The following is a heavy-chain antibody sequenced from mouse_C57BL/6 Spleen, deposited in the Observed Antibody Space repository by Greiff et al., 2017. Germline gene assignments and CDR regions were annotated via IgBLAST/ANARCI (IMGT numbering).Heavy chain of an antibody. CDR2: ISYDGSN. D-gene: IGHD1-1*01. V-gene: IGHV3-6*01. CDR3: ARYPSYYGSSYDAY. J-gene: IGHJ3*01. Sequence: EVQLQESGPGLVKPSQSLSLTCSVTGYSITSGYYWNWIRQFPGNKLEWMGYISYDGSNNYNPSLKNRISITRDTSKNQFFLKLNSVTTEDTATYYCARYPSYYGSSYDAYWGQGTLVTVSA. CDR1: GYSITSGYY.